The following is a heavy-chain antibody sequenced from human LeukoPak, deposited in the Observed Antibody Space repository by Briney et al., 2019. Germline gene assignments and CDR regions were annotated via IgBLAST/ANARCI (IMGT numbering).Heavy chain of an antibody. CDR1: GFTFSSYS. J-gene: IGHJ4*02. CDR3: ASQLWTDPGGY. V-gene: IGHV3-48*01. CDR2: ISGDSTRFI. D-gene: IGHD5-18*01. Sequence: GGSLRLSCAASGFTFSSYSMNWIRQAPGKGLEWLSYISGDSTRFIYYADSVKGRFIISRDNSKNTLNLQMNSLRAEDTAVYYCASQLWTDPGGYWGQGTLVTVSS.